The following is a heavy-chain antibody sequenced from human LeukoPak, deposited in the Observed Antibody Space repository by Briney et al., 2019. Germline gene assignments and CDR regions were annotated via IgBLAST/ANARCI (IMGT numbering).Heavy chain of an antibody. D-gene: IGHD3-10*01. Sequence: SETLSLTCTVSGGSTSSYYWSWIRQPAGKGLEWIGRIYTSGSTNYNPSLKSRVTMSVDTSKNQFSLKLSSVTAADTAVYYCARVWHYYGSGSYWDAFDIWGQGTMVTVSS. V-gene: IGHV4-4*07. J-gene: IGHJ3*02. CDR1: GGSTSSYY. CDR3: ARVWHYYGSGSYWDAFDI. CDR2: IYTSGST.